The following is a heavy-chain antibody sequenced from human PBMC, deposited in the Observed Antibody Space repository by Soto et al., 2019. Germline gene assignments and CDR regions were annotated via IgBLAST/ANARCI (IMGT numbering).Heavy chain of an antibody. V-gene: IGHV4-30-4*01. J-gene: IGHJ4*02. Sequence: SETLSLTCTVSGGSISSGDYYWSWIRQPPGKGLEWIGYIYYSGSTYYNPSLKSRVTISVDTSKNQFSLKLSSVTAADTAVYYCASLPRKRGSWPYYSDYWGQGTLVTVSS. CDR1: GGSISSGDYY. D-gene: IGHD6-13*01. CDR2: IYYSGST. CDR3: ASLPRKRGSWPYYSDY.